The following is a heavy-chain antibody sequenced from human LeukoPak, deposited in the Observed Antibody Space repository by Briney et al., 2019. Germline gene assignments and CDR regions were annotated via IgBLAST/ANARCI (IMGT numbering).Heavy chain of an antibody. V-gene: IGHV1-18*01. CDR1: GYTLISYS. CDR2: ISANNGHT. J-gene: IGHJ1*01. CDR3: ARGDCSSDTCYLPEYFQH. Sequence: GASVTVSCKASGYTLISYSISWVRQAPGQGLERMGWISANNGHTNYAQKLQGRVTMTTATSTSTAYMELRSLRPDDTAVYYCARGDCSSDTCYLPEYFQHWGQGTLVTVSS. D-gene: IGHD2-15*01.